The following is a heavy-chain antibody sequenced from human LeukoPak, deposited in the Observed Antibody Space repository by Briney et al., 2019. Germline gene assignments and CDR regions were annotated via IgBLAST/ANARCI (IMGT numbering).Heavy chain of an antibody. Sequence: PGGSLRLSCAASGFTFSSYGMHWVRQAPCKGLEWVAFIRYDGINKYYADSVKGRFTISRDNSKNTLYLQMNSLRAEDTAVYYCAKDMPSCSGGSCYSVYFQHWGQGTLVTVSS. J-gene: IGHJ1*01. D-gene: IGHD2-15*01. CDR3: AKDMPSCSGGSCYSVYFQH. V-gene: IGHV3-30*02. CDR1: GFTFSSYG. CDR2: IRYDGINK.